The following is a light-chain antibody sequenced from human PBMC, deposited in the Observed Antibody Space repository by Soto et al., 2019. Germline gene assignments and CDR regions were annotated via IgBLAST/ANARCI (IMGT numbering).Light chain of an antibody. CDR2: DTS. Sequence: VLAQLPARMCLSPGEIGLLSCGSSQSVSSSYVAWYQHKPGLAPRLLIHDTSSRAIGIPDRLSGSKSGTNFTLTIRRMEPEDVGMYYCQKYGSSPINCGKGKRRAIK. J-gene: IGKJ5*01. V-gene: IGKV3D-20*01. CDR3: QKYGSSPIN. CDR1: QSVSSSY.